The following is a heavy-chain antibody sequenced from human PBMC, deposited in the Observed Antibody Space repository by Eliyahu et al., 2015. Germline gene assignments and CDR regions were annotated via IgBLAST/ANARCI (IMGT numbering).Heavy chain of an antibody. CDR3: ARDKKIRDSMGEYYYGMDV. CDR2: IYESGST. Sequence: QVQLQESGPGLVKTSETLSLTCTVSGGSISXYYWSWIRQPPGKGLEWIGYIYESGSTNYNPSLKSRITISVDTSKNKFSLKLRSVTAADTAVYYCARDKKIRDSMGEYYYGMDVWGQGTTVTVSS. D-gene: IGHD2/OR15-2a*01. J-gene: IGHJ6*02. CDR1: GGSISXYY. V-gene: IGHV4-59*01.